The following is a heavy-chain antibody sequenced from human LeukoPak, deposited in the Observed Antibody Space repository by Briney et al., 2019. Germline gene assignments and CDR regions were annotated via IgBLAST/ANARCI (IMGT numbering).Heavy chain of an antibody. D-gene: IGHD3-10*01. CDR2: ISNTGSTM. J-gene: IGHJ4*02. CDR1: GFAFSDYY. CDR3: ARDALGSYDF. V-gene: IGHV3-11*01. Sequence: PGGSLRLSCAASGFAFSDYYMFWIRQAPGKGLEWISYISNTGSTMYYVDSVRGRFTISRDNANNSLYLQMNSLRAEGTAVYYCARDALGSYDFWGQGTLVAVSS.